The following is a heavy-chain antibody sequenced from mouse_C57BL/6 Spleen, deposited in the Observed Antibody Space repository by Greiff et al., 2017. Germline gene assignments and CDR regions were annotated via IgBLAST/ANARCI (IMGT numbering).Heavy chain of an antibody. V-gene: IGHV1-64*01. CDR1: GYTFTSYW. CDR2: IHPNSGST. Sequence: QVQLQQPGAELVKPGASVKLSCKASGYTFTSYWMHWVKQRPGQGLEWIGMIHPNSGSTNYNEKFKSKATLTVDKSSSTAYMQLSSLTSDDSAVYYCIGTNYYAMDYWGQGTSVTVSS. D-gene: IGHD2-5*01. J-gene: IGHJ4*01. CDR3: IGTNYYAMDY.